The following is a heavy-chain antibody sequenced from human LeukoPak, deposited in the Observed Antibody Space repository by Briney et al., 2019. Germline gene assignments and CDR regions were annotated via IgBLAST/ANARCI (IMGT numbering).Heavy chain of an antibody. J-gene: IGHJ4*02. CDR2: IIPIFGTA. CDR3: ARGRGDYVYFDY. D-gene: IGHD4-17*01. V-gene: IGHV1-69*13. CDR1: GYTFTSYD. Sequence: GASVKVSCKASGYTFTSYDINWVRQAPGQGLEWMGGIIPIFGTANYAQKFQGRVTITADESTSTAYMELSSLRSEDTAVYYCARGRGDYVYFDYWGQGTLVTVSS.